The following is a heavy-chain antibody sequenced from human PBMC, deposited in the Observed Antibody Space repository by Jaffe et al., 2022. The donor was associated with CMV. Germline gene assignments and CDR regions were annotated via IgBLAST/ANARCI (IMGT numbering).Heavy chain of an antibody. D-gene: IGHD2-2*01. CDR3: ARGPLIVVVPAATRSGFDP. V-gene: IGHV4-34*01. J-gene: IGHJ5*02. CDR1: GGSFSGYY. Sequence: QVQLQQWGAGLLKPSETLSLTCAVYGGSFSGYYWSWIRQPPGKGLEWIGEINHSGSTNYNPSLKSRVTISVDTSKNQFSLKLSSVTAADTAVYYCARGPLIVVVPAATRSGFDPWGQGTLVTVSS. CDR2: INHSGST.